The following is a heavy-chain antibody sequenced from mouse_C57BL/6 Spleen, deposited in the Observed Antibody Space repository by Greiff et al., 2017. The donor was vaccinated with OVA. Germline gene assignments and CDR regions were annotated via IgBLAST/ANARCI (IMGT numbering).Heavy chain of an antibody. CDR1: GFTFSSYA. J-gene: IGHJ1*03. D-gene: IGHD4-1*01. Sequence: EVKLEESGGGLVKPGGSLKLSCAASGFTFSSYAMSWVRQTPEKRLEWVATISDGGSYTYYPDNVKGRFTISRDNAKNNLYLQMSHLKSEDTAMYYCARSWDEGYFDVWGTGTTVTVSS. CDR3: ARSWDEGYFDV. V-gene: IGHV5-4*03. CDR2: ISDGGSYT.